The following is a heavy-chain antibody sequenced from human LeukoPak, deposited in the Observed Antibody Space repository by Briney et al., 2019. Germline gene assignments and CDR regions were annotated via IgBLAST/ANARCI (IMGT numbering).Heavy chain of an antibody. CDR3: ARQRNYYYYYMDV. J-gene: IGHJ6*03. V-gene: IGHV4-39*01. CDR2: MYYRGST. Sequence: SETLSLTCTVSGGSISSSSHYWGWIRQPPGKGLEWIGSMYYRGSTYHNPSLKSRVTISVDTSKNQFSLKLSSVTAADTAVYYCARQRNYYYYYMDVWGKGTTVTISS. CDR1: GGSISSSSHY.